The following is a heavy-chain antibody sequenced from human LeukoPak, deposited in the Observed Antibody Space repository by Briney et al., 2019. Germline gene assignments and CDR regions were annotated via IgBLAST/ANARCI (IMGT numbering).Heavy chain of an antibody. V-gene: IGHV1-2*02. CDR2: INPNSGGT. CDR1: VYTFTPYY. J-gene: IGHJ4*02. CDR3: ARDSKGGY. Sequence: ASVKVSSKASVYTFTPYYMHWVRQAPGQGLEWMGWINPNSGGTNYAQKFQGRVTMTRDTSISTAYMELSRLRSDDTAVYCCARDSKGGYWGQGTLVTVSS.